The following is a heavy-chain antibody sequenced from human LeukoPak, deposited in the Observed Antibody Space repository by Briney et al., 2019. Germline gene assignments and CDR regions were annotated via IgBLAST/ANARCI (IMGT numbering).Heavy chain of an antibody. Sequence: ASEKVSCKASGYSFTGYYIHWVRQAPGQGLEWMGWINPNSGGTNYAQKFQGRVTMTRDTSISTAYMELSRLRSDDTAVYYCARGDIVVLPAGIPHNWFDPWGQGTLVTVSS. J-gene: IGHJ5*02. V-gene: IGHV1-2*02. CDR3: ARGDIVVLPAGIPHNWFDP. CDR2: INPNSGGT. CDR1: GYSFTGYY. D-gene: IGHD2-2*02.